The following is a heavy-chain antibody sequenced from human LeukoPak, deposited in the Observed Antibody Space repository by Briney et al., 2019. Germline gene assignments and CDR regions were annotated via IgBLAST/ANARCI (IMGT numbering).Heavy chain of an antibody. V-gene: IGHV3-73*01. CDR3: TRHATELGILAPGDY. Sequence: GGSLRLSCVASGFAFSASDIHWVRQASGKGLEWVGRIRNKANNYATIYAASVKGRFTISRDDSNNTAYLQMNSLKSEDTAVYYCTRHATELGILAPGDYWGQGTLVTVSS. CDR2: IRNKANNYAT. D-gene: IGHD2-8*02. J-gene: IGHJ4*02. CDR1: GFAFSASD.